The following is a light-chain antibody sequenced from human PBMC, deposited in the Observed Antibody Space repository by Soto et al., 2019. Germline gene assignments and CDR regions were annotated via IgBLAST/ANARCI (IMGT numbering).Light chain of an antibody. Sequence: DIQMTQSPSYLSASVGDRVTITCRASQSISTYVNWYQQKPGKAPQLLIHAASSLQGGVPSRFSGSGSGTEFTLTISSLHPEDFATYYCQQSYSIPYVFGQATKLEIE. CDR2: AAS. CDR3: QQSYSIPYV. CDR1: QSISTY. J-gene: IGKJ2*01. V-gene: IGKV1-39*01.